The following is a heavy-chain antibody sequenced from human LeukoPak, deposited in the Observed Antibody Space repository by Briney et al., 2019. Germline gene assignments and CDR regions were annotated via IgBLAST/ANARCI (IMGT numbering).Heavy chain of an antibody. CDR1: GFTFSSYG. J-gene: IGHJ4*02. CDR2: ISYDGSNK. V-gene: IGHV3-30*03. D-gene: IGHD3-22*01. CDR3: ARDRKNSGYYDSSGYSLGYFDY. Sequence: PGGSLRLSCAASGFTFSSYGMHWVRQAPGKGLEWVAVISYDGSNKYYADSVKGRFTISRDNSKNTLYLQMNSLRAEDTAVYYCARDRKNSGYYDSSGYSLGYFDYWGQGTLVTVSS.